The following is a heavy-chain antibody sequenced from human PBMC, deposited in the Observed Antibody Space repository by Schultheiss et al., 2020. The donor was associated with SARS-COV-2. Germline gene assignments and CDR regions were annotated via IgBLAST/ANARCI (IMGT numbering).Heavy chain of an antibody. CDR3: ARALLWFGESPEPAPQIDY. CDR2: IYYSGST. Sequence: SQTLSLTCTVSGGSISSGDYYWSWIRQPPGKGLEWIGYIYYSGSTYYNPSLKSRVTISVDTSKNQFSLKLSSVTAADTAVYYCARALLWFGESPEPAPQIDYWGQGTLVTVSS. V-gene: IGHV4-30-4*01. CDR1: GGSISSGDYY. J-gene: IGHJ4*02. D-gene: IGHD3-10*01.